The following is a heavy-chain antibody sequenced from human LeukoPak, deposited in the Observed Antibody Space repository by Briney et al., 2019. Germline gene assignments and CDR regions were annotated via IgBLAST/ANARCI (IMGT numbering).Heavy chain of an antibody. Sequence: PGGSLRLSCAASGFTFDDYAMHWVRQAPGKGLEGVSGISWNSGSIGYADSVKGGFTISRDNAKNSLYLQMNSLRAEDTALYYCAKAGSYYYDSSGLYYFDYWGQGTLVTVSS. CDR2: ISWNSGSI. CDR1: GFTFDDYA. CDR3: AKAGSYYYDSSGLYYFDY. D-gene: IGHD3-22*01. V-gene: IGHV3-9*01. J-gene: IGHJ4*02.